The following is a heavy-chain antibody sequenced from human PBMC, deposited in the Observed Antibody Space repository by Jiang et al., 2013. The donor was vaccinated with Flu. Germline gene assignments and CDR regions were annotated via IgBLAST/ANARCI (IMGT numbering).Heavy chain of an antibody. J-gene: IGHJ4*02. V-gene: IGHV7-4-1*02. CDR3: AREGVQGNSGYGLPYN. CDR1: GYTFTSYA. D-gene: IGHD5-12*01. Sequence: KKPGASVKVSCKASGYTFTSYAMNWVRQAPGQGLEWMGWINTNTGNPTYAQGFTGRFVFSLDTSVSTAYLQISSLKAEGTAVYYCAREGVQGNSGYGLPYNWGQGTLVTVSS. CDR2: INTNTGNP.